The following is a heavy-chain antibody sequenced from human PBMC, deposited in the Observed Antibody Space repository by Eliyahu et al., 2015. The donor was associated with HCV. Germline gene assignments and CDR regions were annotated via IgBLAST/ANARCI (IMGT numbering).Heavy chain of an antibody. D-gene: IGHD3-16*01. CDR2: ISGSGGST. CDR3: AKSGMITFGGGPRYYFDY. Sequence: EVQLLESGGGLVQPGGSLRLSXAASGFXFSTXXRSWVRQAPGKGVEWVSAISGSGGSTYYADSVKGRFTISRDNSKNTLYLQMNSLRAEDTAVYYCAKSGMITFGGGPRYYFDYWGQGTLVTVSS. V-gene: IGHV3-23*01. CDR1: GFXFSTXX. J-gene: IGHJ4*02.